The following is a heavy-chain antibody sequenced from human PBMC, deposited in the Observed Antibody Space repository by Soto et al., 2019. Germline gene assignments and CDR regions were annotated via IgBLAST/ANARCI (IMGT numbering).Heavy chain of an antibody. CDR3: ARGPWRTYYFDY. Sequence: SETLSLTCAVSGGSISSGGYSWSWIRQPPGKGLEWIGYIYHSGSTYYNPSLKSRVTISVDRSKNQFSLKLSSVTAADTAVYYCARGPWRTYYFDYWGQGTLVTVSS. J-gene: IGHJ4*02. CDR2: IYHSGST. CDR1: GGSISSGGYS. V-gene: IGHV4-30-2*01.